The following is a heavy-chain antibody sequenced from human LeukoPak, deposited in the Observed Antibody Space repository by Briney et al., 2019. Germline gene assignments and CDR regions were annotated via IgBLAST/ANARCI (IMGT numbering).Heavy chain of an antibody. J-gene: IGHJ6*02. V-gene: IGHV1-18*01. CDR3: ARDEDLRYFDWLLPYYYYYGMDV. Sequence: ASVKVSCKASGYTFTSYGISWVRQAPGRGLEWMGWISAYNGNTNYAQKLQGRVTMTTDTSTSTAYMELRSLRSDDTAVYYCARDEDLRYFDWLLPYYYYYGMDVWGQGTTVTVSS. D-gene: IGHD3-9*01. CDR2: ISAYNGNT. CDR1: GYTFTSYG.